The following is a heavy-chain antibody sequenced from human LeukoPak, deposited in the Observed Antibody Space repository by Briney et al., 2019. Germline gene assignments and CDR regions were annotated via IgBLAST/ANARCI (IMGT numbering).Heavy chain of an antibody. J-gene: IGHJ5*02. CDR2: IIPIFGTA. CDR1: GGTFSSYA. CDR3: ARAPSQVAGTGNWFDP. V-gene: IGHV1-69*01. Sequence: SVKVSCKASGGTFSSYAISWVRQAPGQGLEWMGGIIPIFGTANYAQKFQGRVTITADESTSTAYMELSSLRSEDTAVYYCARAPSQVAGTGNWFDPWGQGTLVTVSS. D-gene: IGHD6-19*01.